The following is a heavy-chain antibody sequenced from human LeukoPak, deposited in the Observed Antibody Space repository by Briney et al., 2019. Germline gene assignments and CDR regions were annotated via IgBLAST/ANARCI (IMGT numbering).Heavy chain of an antibody. Sequence: GGSLRLSCAASGFTFRDYYMSWIRQAPGKELKWLLYISSSGQTIYYTDSVKGRFTVSRDNAKNSLYLEMNSLRAEDTAVYYCVRDCGPSNDCAFDVWGQGTMVTVSS. D-gene: IGHD1-1*01. J-gene: IGHJ3*01. CDR3: VRDCGPSNDCAFDV. V-gene: IGHV3-11*04. CDR1: GFTFRDYY. CDR2: ISSSGQTI.